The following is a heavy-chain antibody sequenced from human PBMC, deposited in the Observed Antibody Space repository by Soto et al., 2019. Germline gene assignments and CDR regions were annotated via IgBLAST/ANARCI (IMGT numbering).Heavy chain of an antibody. V-gene: IGHV4-61*01. CDR1: AGSVSSGPFY. D-gene: IGHD6-19*01. CDR3: ARSGSGSGWL. Sequence: PSETRSLTCTGSAGSVSSGPFYWSWIRQPPGKGLEWIGYIYYSGSTKYNPSLRSRVTISVDTSKNQFSLKLTSVTAVDTAVYYCARSGSGSGWLGGQGTLVTVS. CDR2: IYYSGST. J-gene: IGHJ4*02.